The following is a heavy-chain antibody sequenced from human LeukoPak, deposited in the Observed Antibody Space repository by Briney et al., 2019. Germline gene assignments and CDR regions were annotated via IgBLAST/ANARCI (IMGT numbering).Heavy chain of an antibody. CDR3: AKDRRVSKYFDY. V-gene: IGHV3-30*02. D-gene: IGHD6-6*01. Sequence: GGSLRLSCAAFGFTFSSYGMHWVRQAPGKGLEWVAFIRYDGSNKYYADSVKGRFTISRDNSKNTLYLQMNSLRAEDTAVYYCAKDRRVSKYFDYWGQGTLVTVSS. J-gene: IGHJ4*02. CDR1: GFTFSSYG. CDR2: IRYDGSNK.